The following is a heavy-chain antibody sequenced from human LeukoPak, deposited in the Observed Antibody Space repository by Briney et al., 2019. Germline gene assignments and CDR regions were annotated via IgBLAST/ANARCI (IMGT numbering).Heavy chain of an antibody. V-gene: IGHV3-30*02. J-gene: IGHJ6*03. CDR2: ISYDGSNE. Sequence: GGSLRLSCAASGFTFSDFAMHWVRQAPGKGLDWVALISYDGSNEFYADSVKGRFTISRDYSKNTLYLQMNSLRAEDTAVYYCAKERRGFYMDVWGKGTTVTVSS. CDR1: GFTFSDFA. CDR3: AKERRGFYMDV.